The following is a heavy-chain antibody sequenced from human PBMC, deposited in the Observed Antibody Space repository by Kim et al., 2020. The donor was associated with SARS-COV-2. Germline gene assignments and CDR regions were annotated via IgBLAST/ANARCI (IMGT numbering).Heavy chain of an antibody. CDR2: IYYSGST. Sequence: SETLSLTCTVSGGSISSSSYYWGWIRQPPGKGLEWIGSIYYSGSTYYNPSLKSRVTISVDTSKNQFSLKLSSVTAADTAVYYCARHTILLRYFAGLGALGAFDIWGQGTMVTVSS. D-gene: IGHD3-9*01. J-gene: IGHJ3*02. CDR1: GGSISSSSYY. V-gene: IGHV4-39*01. CDR3: ARHTILLRYFAGLGALGAFDI.